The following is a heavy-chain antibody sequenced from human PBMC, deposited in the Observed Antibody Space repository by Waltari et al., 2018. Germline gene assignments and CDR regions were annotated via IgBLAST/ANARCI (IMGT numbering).Heavy chain of an antibody. J-gene: IGHJ3*02. CDR3: TTDAEDGMGRIVLVAGGADAFDI. Sequence: EVQLVESGGGLVKPGGSLRLSCAASGFTFSNAWMNWVRQAPGKGLEWVGRIKSKTDGGTTDYAAPVKGRFTISRDDSKNTLYLQMNSLKTEDTAVYYCTTDAEDGMGRIVLVAGGADAFDIWGQGTMVTVSS. CDR2: IKSKTDGGTT. V-gene: IGHV3-15*07. D-gene: IGHD3-22*01. CDR1: GFTFSNAW.